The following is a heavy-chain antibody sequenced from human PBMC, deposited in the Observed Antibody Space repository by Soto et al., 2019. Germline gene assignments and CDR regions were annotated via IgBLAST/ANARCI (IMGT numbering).Heavy chain of an antibody. V-gene: IGHV1-18*01. CDR2: INVYNGNT. D-gene: IGHD3-10*01. Sequence: QVQLVQAGGEVKKPGASVKVSCKASGYTFTNYGISWVRQAPGQGLEWMGWINVYNGNTKYAQKVQGRVTMTTDTLTISVYMEMRRLRSNDRAVYYAARGVGSGSYYNQYSWFDPWGQGTLVTVSS. CDR1: GYTFTNYG. J-gene: IGHJ5*02. CDR3: ARGVGSGSYYNQYSWFDP.